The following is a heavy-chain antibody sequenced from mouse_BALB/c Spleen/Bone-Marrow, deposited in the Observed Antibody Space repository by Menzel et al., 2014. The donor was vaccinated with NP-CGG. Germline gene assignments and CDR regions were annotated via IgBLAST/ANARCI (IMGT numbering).Heavy chain of an antibody. Sequence: EVKLQESGGGLAQPGGSLRLSCATSGFTFTDYYMSWVRQPPGKALEWLGFSRNKANGYTTEYSASVKGRFTISRDNSQSILYLQMNTLRAEDSATYYCARDINYDIYWYFDVWGAGTTVTVSS. CDR2: SRNKANGYTT. V-gene: IGHV7-3*02. D-gene: IGHD2-4*01. CDR3: ARDINYDIYWYFDV. CDR1: GFTFTDYY. J-gene: IGHJ1*01.